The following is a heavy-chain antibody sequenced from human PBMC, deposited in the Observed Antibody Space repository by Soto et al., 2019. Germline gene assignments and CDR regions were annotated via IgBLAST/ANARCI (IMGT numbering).Heavy chain of an antibody. CDR2: IFYSGST. V-gene: IGHV4-39*01. J-gene: IGHJ5*02. Sequence: LSLTCTVSGGSISSSNYYWGWIRQLPGKGLEWIGSIFYSGSTYYNPSPRSRVTIYIDSSKNQFSLKLSSVTAADTAVYYCARHLVVAATTYNWFDLWGQGTLVTVSS. CDR1: GGSISSSNYY. CDR3: ARHLVVAATTYNWFDL. D-gene: IGHD2-15*01.